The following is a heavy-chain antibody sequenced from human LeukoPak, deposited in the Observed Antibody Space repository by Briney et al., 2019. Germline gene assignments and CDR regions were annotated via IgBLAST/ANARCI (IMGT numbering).Heavy chain of an antibody. V-gene: IGHV3-23*01. CDR3: AKDLGVAARLPYYFDY. J-gene: IGHJ4*02. D-gene: IGHD6-6*01. Sequence: GGSLRLSCAPSGFNFNSNAMIWVRQAPGKGLECVSAITAPGDATYYADSVKGRFTISRDNSKNTLYLQMNSLRAEDTAVYYCAKDLGVAARLPYYFDYWGQGTLVTVSS. CDR2: ITAPGDAT. CDR1: GFNFNSNA.